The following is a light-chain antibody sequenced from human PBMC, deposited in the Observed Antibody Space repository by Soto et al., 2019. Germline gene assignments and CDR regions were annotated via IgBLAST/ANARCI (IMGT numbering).Light chain of an antibody. CDR1: SSNIGAGYH. CDR2: DNY. V-gene: IGLV1-51*01. CDR3: GTWHSRLSDGV. J-gene: IGLJ1*01. Sequence: QSVLTQPPSVSGAPGQRVTMSCTGSSSNIGAGYHVHWYQQLPGTAPKLLIYDNYKRPSGVPDRFSGSKSGTSATLGITGLQTGAEADYYCGTWHSRLSDGVFGTGTKVTVL.